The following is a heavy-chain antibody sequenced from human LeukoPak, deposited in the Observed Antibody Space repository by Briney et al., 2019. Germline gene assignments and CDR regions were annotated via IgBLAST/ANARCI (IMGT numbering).Heavy chain of an antibody. D-gene: IGHD6-13*01. J-gene: IGHJ4*02. CDR2: IIPIFGTA. CDR3: ARDSIAAAVDY. V-gene: IGHV1-69*13. CDR1: GGTFSSYA. Sequence: EASVKVSFTASGGTFSSYAISWVRQAPGQGLEWMGGIIPIFGTANYAQKFQSRVTITADESTSTAYMELSSLRSEDTAVYYCARDSIAAAVDYWGQGTLVTVSS.